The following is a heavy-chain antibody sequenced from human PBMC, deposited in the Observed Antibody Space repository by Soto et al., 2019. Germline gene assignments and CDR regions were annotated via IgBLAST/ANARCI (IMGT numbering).Heavy chain of an antibody. CDR3: AILPSATVVTNNWFDP. J-gene: IGHJ5*02. D-gene: IGHD4-17*01. CDR1: GGSISSSY. Sequence: SETLSLTCTVSGGSISSSYWSWIRQPPGKGLEWIGYIYDSGSTYYNSSPKSRVTMSVDTSKNQFSLKLNSVTAADTAVYYCAILPSATVVTNNWFDPWGQGTLVTVSS. V-gene: IGHV4-59*08. CDR2: IYDSGST.